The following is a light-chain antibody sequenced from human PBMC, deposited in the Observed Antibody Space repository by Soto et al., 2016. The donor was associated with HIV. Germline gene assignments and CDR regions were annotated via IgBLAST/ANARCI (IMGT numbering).Light chain of an antibody. CDR2: AAS. J-gene: IGKJ1*01. CDR1: QGISSY. V-gene: IGKV1-9*01. Sequence: DIQLTQSPSFLSASVGDRVTITCRASQGISSYLAWYQQKPGKAPKLLIYAASTSQSGVPSRFSGVGFGTDFTLTISTLQPEDSAIYYCQQYNTPPWTFGQGTKVEI. CDR3: QQYNTPPWT.